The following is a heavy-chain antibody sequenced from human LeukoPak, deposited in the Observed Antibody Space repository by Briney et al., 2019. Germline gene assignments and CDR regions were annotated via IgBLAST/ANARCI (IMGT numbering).Heavy chain of an antibody. J-gene: IGHJ5*02. CDR1: GYTFTGYY. CDR3: ARDPNLRYDWFDP. Sequence: AASVKVSCKASGYTFTGYYMHWVRQAPGQGLEWMGWINPNSGGTNYAQKFQGRVTMTRDTSISTAYMELSRLRSDDTAVYYCARDPNLRYDWFDPWGQGTLVTVSS. CDR2: INPNSGGT. V-gene: IGHV1-2*02. D-gene: IGHD4-17*01.